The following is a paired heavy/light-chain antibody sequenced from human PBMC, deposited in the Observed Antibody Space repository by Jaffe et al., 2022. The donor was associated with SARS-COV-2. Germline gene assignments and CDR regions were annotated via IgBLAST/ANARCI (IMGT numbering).Light chain of an antibody. CDR3: QQYYNSWT. J-gene: IGKJ1*01. CDR1: QSVLYSSDNKNY. Sequence: DIVMTQSPDSLAVSLGERATINCKSSQSVLYSSDNKNYLAWYQQRPGQPPKVLIYWASTRESGVPDRFSGSGSGTDFTLTISSLQAEDVAVYYCQQYYNSWTFGQGTKVEIK. V-gene: IGKV4-1*01. CDR2: WAS.
Heavy chain of an antibody. CDR2: ISYSGKT. Sequence: QLQLQESGPGLVKPSETLSLTCTVSGGSISSSSYYWGWIRQPPGKGPEWIGSISYSGKTYYNSSLKSRVTISVDTSKNQFSLRLSSMTAADTAVYYCARHGVLVGAPRWFDPWGQGTLVTVSS. D-gene: IGHD1-26*01. V-gene: IGHV4-39*01. CDR3: ARHGVLVGAPRWFDP. J-gene: IGHJ5*02. CDR1: GGSISSSSYY.